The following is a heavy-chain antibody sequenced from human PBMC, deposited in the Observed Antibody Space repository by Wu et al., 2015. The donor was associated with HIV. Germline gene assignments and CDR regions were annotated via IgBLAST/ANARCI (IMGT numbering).Heavy chain of an antibody. CDR1: GATFSSYA. V-gene: IGHV1-69*13. Sequence: QVHLLQSGAEVKKPGSSVRVSCKASGATFSSYALSWVRQAPGQGLEWMGRLIPMYGTADYAQRFQGRVTITADVSTSTAYMAVSSLRSDDTAVYYCAGGGGRTSMDPFDFWGQGTPGHRLL. D-gene: IGHD5-18*01. CDR2: LIPMYGTA. J-gene: IGHJ4*02. CDR3: AGGGGRTSMDPFDF.